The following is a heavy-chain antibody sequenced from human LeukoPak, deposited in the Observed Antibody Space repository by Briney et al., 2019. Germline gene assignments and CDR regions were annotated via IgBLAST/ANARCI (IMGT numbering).Heavy chain of an antibody. CDR1: GFTFSDFY. CDR2: ISPTGSPT. J-gene: IGHJ1*01. V-gene: IGHV3-11*01. D-gene: IGHD5-18*01. Sequence: GGSLRLSCAASGFTFSDFYMSWLRLTPGKGLEWVSYISPTGSPTDYADSVKGRFTVSRDNAKDTLYLQMNNLGVEDTAVYYCAKGHTYGMTWGQGTLVTVSS. CDR3: AKGHTYGMT.